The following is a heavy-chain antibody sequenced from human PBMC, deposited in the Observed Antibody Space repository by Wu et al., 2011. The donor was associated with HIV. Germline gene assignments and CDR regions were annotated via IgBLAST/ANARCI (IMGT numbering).Heavy chain of an antibody. V-gene: IGHV1-69*05. D-gene: IGHD2-15*01. CDR1: GDTFSSYA. CDR2: IIPIFGPA. J-gene: IGHJ6*02. CDR3: AVGYCSGGSCYXGSDDYYGMDV. Sequence: QVRLVQSGAEVKKPGSSVKVSCKTSGDTFSSYAISWVRQAPGQGLEWMGGIIPIFGPAKFTQKFQGRVTITTDESTSTAYMELSSLRSEDTAVYYCAVGYCSGGSCYXGSDDYYGMDVWGQGATVTVSS.